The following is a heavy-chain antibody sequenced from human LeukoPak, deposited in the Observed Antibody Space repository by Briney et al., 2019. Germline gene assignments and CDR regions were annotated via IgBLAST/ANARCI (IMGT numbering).Heavy chain of an antibody. CDR1: GFTFSSYA. Sequence: PGGSLRLSCAASGFTFSSYAMHWVRQAPGKGVDWVAVIPYDGSRKYYADSVQGRFTISRDNSKNTLYLQMNSLRAEDTAVYYCARDGASRGAPDDYWGQGTLVTVSS. D-gene: IGHD2-15*01. CDR3: ARDGASRGAPDDY. V-gene: IGHV3-30-3*01. CDR2: IPYDGSRK. J-gene: IGHJ4*02.